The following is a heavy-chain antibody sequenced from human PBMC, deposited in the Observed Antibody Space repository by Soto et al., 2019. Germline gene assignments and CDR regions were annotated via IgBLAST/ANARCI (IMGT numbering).Heavy chain of an antibody. CDR1: GGSFSGYY. Sequence: SDSLSLTCAVCGGSFSGYYWSWIRQPPGKGLEWIGEITHSGSTNYNPSLKSRVTISVDTSKNQFSLKLSSVTAADTAVYYCARGLSIAAAGVAFDIWGRGTMVTVS. J-gene: IGHJ3*02. CDR2: ITHSGST. CDR3: ARGLSIAAAGVAFDI. D-gene: IGHD6-13*01. V-gene: IGHV4-34*01.